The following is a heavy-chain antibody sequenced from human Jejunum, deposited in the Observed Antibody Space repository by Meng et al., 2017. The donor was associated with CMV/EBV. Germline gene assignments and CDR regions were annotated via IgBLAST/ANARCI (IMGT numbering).Heavy chain of an antibody. CDR2: VIPILKMA. Sequence: FNTNTFNWVRQAPGQGLEWMGRVIPILKMAESAQNFQGRVTIIADRSTSTVYLELTSLRSDDTAVYYCATSTATTSNYRRVWNLWGQGTEVTVSS. D-gene: IGHD1-1*01. CDR1: FNTNT. J-gene: IGHJ4*02. CDR3: ATSTATTSNYRRVWNL. V-gene: IGHV1-69*02.